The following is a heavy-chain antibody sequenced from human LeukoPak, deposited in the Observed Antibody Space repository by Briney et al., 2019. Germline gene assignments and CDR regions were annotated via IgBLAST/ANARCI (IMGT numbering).Heavy chain of an antibody. J-gene: IGHJ4*02. CDR2: INPNSGGT. CDR3: ARDHGALAMIYYFDY. V-gene: IGHV1-2*02. D-gene: IGHD1-1*01. CDR1: GYTFTGYY. Sequence: ASVKVSCKASGYTFTGYYMHWVRQAPGQGLEWMGWINPNSGGTNYAQKFQGRVTMTRDTSISTAYMELSRLRSDDTAVYYCARDHGALAMIYYFDYWGQGTLVTVSS.